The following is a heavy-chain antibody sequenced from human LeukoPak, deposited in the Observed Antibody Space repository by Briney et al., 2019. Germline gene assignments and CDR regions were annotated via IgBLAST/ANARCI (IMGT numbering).Heavy chain of an antibody. V-gene: IGHV1-46*01. CDR1: GYTFTSYG. CDR2: INPSTGST. Sequence: GASVKVSCKASGYTFTSYGISWVRQAPGQGLEWMGIINPSTGSTVYAQRFQGRLTMTRDTSTTTVYMDLSSLTSEDTAVYYCVTGGATVTTALWYFDYWGQGTLVTVSS. J-gene: IGHJ4*02. CDR3: VTGGATVTTALWYFDY. D-gene: IGHD4-17*01.